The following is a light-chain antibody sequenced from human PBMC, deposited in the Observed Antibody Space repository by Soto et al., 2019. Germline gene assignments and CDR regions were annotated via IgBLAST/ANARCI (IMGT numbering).Light chain of an antibody. J-gene: IGKJ4*01. CDR3: QQYNSWPLT. Sequence: IAMTQSPATLSVSPGGRATLSFRARESGTSSLAWYQQTPGQPPRLLIYAASTRATDVPARCSGGGSETEFTLTISSLQSEDFAVYYCQQYNSWPLTFGGGTKVEIK. V-gene: IGKV3-15*01. CDR1: ESGTSS. CDR2: AAS.